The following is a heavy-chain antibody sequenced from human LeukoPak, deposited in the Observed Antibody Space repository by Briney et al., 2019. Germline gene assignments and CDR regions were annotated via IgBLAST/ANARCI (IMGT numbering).Heavy chain of an antibody. CDR3: AVTGIAAAGSGY. CDR2: IIPIFGTA. Sequence: SVKVSCKASGGTFSSYAISWVRQAPGQGLEWMGGIIPIFGTANYAQKFQGRVTITADESTSTAHMELSSLKSEDTAVYYCAVTGIAAAGSGYWGQGTLVTVSS. V-gene: IGHV1-69*13. J-gene: IGHJ4*02. CDR1: GGTFSSYA. D-gene: IGHD6-13*01.